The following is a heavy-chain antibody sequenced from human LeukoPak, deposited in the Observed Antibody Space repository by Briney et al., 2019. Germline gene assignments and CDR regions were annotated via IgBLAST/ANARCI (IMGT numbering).Heavy chain of an antibody. V-gene: IGHV4-59*01. CDR3: ARGGGYDSSGPFPFDP. J-gene: IGHJ5*02. Sequence: SETLSLTCTVPGGSISSYYWSWIRQPPGKGLEWIWYIYYSGSTNYNPSLKSRVTISVDTSKNQFSLKLSSVTAADTAVYYCARGGGYDSSGPFPFDPWGQGTLVTVSS. CDR1: GGSISSYY. CDR2: IYYSGST. D-gene: IGHD3-22*01.